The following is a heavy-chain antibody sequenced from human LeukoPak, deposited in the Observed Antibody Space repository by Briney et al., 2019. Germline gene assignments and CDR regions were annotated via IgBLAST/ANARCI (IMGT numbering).Heavy chain of an antibody. D-gene: IGHD2-21*01. Sequence: SETLSLTCFVSGGSISSYYWSWIRQPPGKGLEWIGYIYYIGSTNYNPSLKSRVTISVDTSKNRFSLKLSSVTAADTAVYYCARSSYYGMDVWGQGTTVTVSS. CDR2: IYYIGST. CDR3: ARSSYYGMDV. CDR1: GGSISSYY. J-gene: IGHJ6*02. V-gene: IGHV4-59*08.